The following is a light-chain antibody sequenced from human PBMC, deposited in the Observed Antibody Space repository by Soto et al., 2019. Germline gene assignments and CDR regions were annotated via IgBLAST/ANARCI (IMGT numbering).Light chain of an antibody. J-gene: IGLJ1*01. CDR2: DVS. CDR1: SSDVGGYNY. Sequence: QAASVSGSPGQSITISCTGTSSDVGGYNYVSWYQQHPGKAPKLMIYDVSNRPSGVSNRFSGSKSGNTASLTISGLQAEDEADYYCSSYTSSSTLDYVFGTGTQLTVL. V-gene: IGLV2-14*01. CDR3: SSYTSSSTLDYV.